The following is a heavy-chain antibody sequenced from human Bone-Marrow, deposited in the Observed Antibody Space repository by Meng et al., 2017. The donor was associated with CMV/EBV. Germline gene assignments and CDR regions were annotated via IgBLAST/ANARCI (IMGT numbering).Heavy chain of an antibody. CDR3: AKDYSAYDIGVDAFDI. CDR2: ISWNSGSI. J-gene: IGHJ3*02. CDR1: GFTFSSYE. V-gene: IGHV3-9*01. Sequence: GGSLRLSCAASGFTFSSYEMNWVRQPPGKGLEWVSGISWNSGSIGYADSVKGRFTISRDNAKNSLHLQMNSLRAEDTALYYCAKDYSAYDIGVDAFDIWGQGTMVTVSS. D-gene: IGHD5-12*01.